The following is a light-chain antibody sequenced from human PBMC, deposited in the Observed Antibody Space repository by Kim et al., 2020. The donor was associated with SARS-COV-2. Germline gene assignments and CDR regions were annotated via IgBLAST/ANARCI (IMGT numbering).Light chain of an antibody. CDR2: GKN. J-gene: IGLJ2*01. CDR3: NSRDNNDNVL. CDR1: SLRTYY. Sequence: SSELTQDPAVSVALGQTVRITCQGDSLRTYYTTWFQQKPGQAPIVAFYGKNNRPSGIPDRFSGSSSGNTASLTITATQAGDEADYYCNSRDNNDNVLFGGGTQLTVL. V-gene: IGLV3-19*01.